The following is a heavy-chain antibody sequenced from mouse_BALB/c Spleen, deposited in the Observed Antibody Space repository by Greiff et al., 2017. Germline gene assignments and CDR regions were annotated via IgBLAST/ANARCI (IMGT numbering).Heavy chain of an antibody. J-gene: IGHJ4*01. D-gene: IGHD2-1*01. V-gene: IGHV14-3*02. CDR3: ARCNYVRGAMDY. CDR1: GFNIKDTY. Sequence: EVQLQQSGAELVKPGASVKLSCTASGFNIKDTYMHWVKQRPEQGLEWIGRIDPANGNTKYDPKFQGKATITADTSSNTAYLQLSSLTSEDTAVYYCARCNYVRGAMDYWGQGTSVTVSS. CDR2: IDPANGNT.